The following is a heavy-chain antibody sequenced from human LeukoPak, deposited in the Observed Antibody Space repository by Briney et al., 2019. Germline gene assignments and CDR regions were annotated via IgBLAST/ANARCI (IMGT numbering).Heavy chain of an antibody. V-gene: IGHV1-46*01. Sequence: ASVKVSCKASGYTFTSYYMHWVRQAPGQGLEWMGIINPSGGSTSYAQKFQGRVTMTRDTSTSTVYMELSSLRSEDTAVYYCARGDIVVVVAAPGGLDYWGQGTLVTVSS. CDR2: INPSGGST. J-gene: IGHJ4*02. CDR1: GYTFTSYY. D-gene: IGHD2-15*01. CDR3: ARGDIVVVVAAPGGLDY.